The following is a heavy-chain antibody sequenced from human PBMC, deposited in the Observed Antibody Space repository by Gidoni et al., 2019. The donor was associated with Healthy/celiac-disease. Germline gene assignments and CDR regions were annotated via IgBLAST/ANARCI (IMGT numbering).Heavy chain of an antibody. CDR3: ARERYSSSWSAFDY. J-gene: IGHJ4*02. V-gene: IGHV3-33*01. D-gene: IGHD6-13*01. CDR2: IWYDGSNK. Sequence: QVQLVESGGGVVQPGWSLRLACAAPGFTFSSYGMHGVRQAPGKGLEWVAVIWYDGSNKYYADSVKGRFTISRDNSKNTLYLQMNGLRAEDTAVYYCARERYSSSWSAFDYWGQGTLVTVSS. CDR1: GFTFSSYG.